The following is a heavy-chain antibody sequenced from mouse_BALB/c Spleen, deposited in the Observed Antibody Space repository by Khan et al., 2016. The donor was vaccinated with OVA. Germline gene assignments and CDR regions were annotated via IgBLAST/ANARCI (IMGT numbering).Heavy chain of an antibody. Sequence: QVQLKESGPGVVAPSQSLSITCTVSGFSLTSYGVNWVRQPPGKGLEWLGVIWGDGSTNYHSTLMSRLSISKDNSQSQVFLKLSSLQTDDTATYYCAKWGTANYYAMDYWGQGTSVTVSS. CDR3: AKWGTANYYAMDY. CDR2: IWGDGST. CDR1: GFSLTSYG. V-gene: IGHV2-3*01. D-gene: IGHD1-2*01. J-gene: IGHJ4*01.